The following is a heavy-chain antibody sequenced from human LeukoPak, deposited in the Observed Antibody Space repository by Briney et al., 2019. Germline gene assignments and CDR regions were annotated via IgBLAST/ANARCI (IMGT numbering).Heavy chain of an antibody. CDR2: MNPNSGNT. CDR3: ARRYDSGSYHLPH. Sequence: ASVKVSCKASGYTFTSYDINWVRQAAGQGLEWMGWMNPNSGNTGYAQKFQGRITMARNTSISTAYMELSSLTSEDTAVYFCARRYDSGSYHLPHWGQGTLVTVSS. D-gene: IGHD3-10*01. J-gene: IGHJ4*02. V-gene: IGHV1-8*01. CDR1: GYTFTSYD.